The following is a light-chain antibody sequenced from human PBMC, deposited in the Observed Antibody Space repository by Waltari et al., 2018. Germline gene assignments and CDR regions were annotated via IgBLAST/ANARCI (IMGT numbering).Light chain of an antibody. CDR3: CSYAGSNTYVV. V-gene: IGLV2-23*01. J-gene: IGLJ2*01. CDR2: EGI. CDR1: TRDFGSYNL. Sequence: QSALTQPASVSGSPGQSITISCTGTTRDFGSYNLVSCDQKPPGKAPKLMIYEGIKRPSGVSNRFSGSKSGNTASLTISGLQAEDEADYYCCSYAGSNTYVVFGAGTKLTVL.